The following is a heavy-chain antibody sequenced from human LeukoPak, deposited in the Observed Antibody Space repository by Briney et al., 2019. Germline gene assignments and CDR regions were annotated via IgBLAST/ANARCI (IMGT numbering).Heavy chain of an antibody. Sequence: KTSETLSLTCSVSGGSISTNHYYWAWIRQPPGKGLEWIGNIYYSGSTHYKSSLKSRVTISGDRSKNHFSLKLSSVTAADTAVYYCAGGSYGSGSYYWGQGTLVTVSS. J-gene: IGHJ4*02. CDR1: GGSISTNHYY. CDR3: AGGSYGSGSYY. CDR2: IYYSGST. D-gene: IGHD3-10*01. V-gene: IGHV4-39*02.